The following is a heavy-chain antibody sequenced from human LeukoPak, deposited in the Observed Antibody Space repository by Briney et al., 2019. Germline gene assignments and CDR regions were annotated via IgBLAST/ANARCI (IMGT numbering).Heavy chain of an antibody. J-gene: IGHJ4*02. CDR3: ARTTFAVAGHFDY. Sequence: PGGSLRLSCAASGFTFSSYAMSWVRQAPGKGLEWVSVIYSGGSTYYADSVKGRFTISRDNSKNTLYLQMNSLRAEDTAVYYCARTTFAVAGHFDYWGQGTLVTVSS. CDR2: IYSGGST. CDR1: GFTFSSYA. V-gene: IGHV3-66*01. D-gene: IGHD6-19*01.